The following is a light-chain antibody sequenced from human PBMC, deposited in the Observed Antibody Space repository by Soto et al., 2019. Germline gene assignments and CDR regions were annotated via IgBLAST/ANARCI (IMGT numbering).Light chain of an antibody. J-gene: IGKJ5*01. V-gene: IGKV3-15*01. CDR3: QHYHDWLIT. CDR2: DAS. CDR1: QGIGST. Sequence: EIVMTQSPATLSVSPGERATLSCRASQGIGSTLAWYQQKPGQTPKLLIFDASTRATDVPARFSGSGSGTEFTLTISSLQSEDFAVYYCQHYHDWLITFGQGTRLEIK.